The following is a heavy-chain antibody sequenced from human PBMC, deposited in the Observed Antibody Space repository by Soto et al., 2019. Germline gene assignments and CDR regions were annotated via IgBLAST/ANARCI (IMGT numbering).Heavy chain of an antibody. J-gene: IGHJ4*02. CDR2: INPSGGST. V-gene: IGHV1-46*01. CDR3: ATMGATYRY. Sequence: DSVKVSCRASGYTLTSYYMHWVRQAPGQGLEWMGIINPSGGSTSYAQKFQGRVTMTRDTSTSTVYMELSSLRSEDTAVYYCATMGATYRYWGQGTLVTVSS. D-gene: IGHD1-26*01. CDR1: GYTLTSYY.